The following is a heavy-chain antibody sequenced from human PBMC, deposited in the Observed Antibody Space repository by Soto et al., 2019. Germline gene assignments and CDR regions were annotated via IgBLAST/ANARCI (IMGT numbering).Heavy chain of an antibody. CDR1: GFTFSTYA. Sequence: PGGSLRLSCAASGFTFSTYAMTWVRQAPGKGLEWVSTLSGSGGSTYYADSVKGRFTISRDNSKNTLYLQMNSLRVEDTAVYYCARDVNPSYCGHGTLVTVSS. CDR3: ARDVNPSY. J-gene: IGHJ4*01. V-gene: IGHV3-23*01. CDR2: LSGSGGST.